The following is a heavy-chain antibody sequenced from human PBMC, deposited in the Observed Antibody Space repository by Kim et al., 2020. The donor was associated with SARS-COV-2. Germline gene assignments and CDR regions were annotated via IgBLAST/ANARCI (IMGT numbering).Heavy chain of an antibody. CDR3: ARQAGIAAAGSKYNWFDP. CDR2: IYPGDSDT. CDR1: GYSFTSYW. D-gene: IGHD6-13*01. Sequence: GESLKISCKGSGYSFTSYWIGWVRQMPGKGLEWMGIIYPGDSDTRYSQSFQGQVTISADKSISTAYLQWSSLKASDTAMYYCARQAGIAAAGSKYNWFDPWGQGTLVTVSS. J-gene: IGHJ5*02. V-gene: IGHV5-51*01.